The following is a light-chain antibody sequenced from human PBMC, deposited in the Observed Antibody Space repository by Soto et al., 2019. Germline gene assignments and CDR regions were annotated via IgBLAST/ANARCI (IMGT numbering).Light chain of an antibody. CDR3: AAWDGGLSGWV. Sequence: QSVLTQPPSASGPPGQRVAIPCSGSTSNIGSKYVYWYQQLPGTAPKLLIYRNNQRPSGVPDRFSGSKSGTSASLAISGLRSEAAADYYCAAWDGGLSGWVFGGGTKLTVL. V-gene: IGLV1-47*01. CDR2: RNN. J-gene: IGLJ3*02. CDR1: TSNIGSKY.